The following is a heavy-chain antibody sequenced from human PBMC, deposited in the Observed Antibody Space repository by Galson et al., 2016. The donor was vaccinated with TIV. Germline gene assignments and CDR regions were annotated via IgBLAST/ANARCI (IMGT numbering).Heavy chain of an antibody. CDR2: TNANTGGT. Sequence: SVKVSCKASGYSFTGYLIHWVRQAPGQGLEWMGWTNANTGGTISAQKFQGRLTMTRDTSISTAYMELTRLTSDDTAVYYCARSYYYGSGSGVDYWGQGTLVTVSS. CDR1: GYSFTGYL. V-gene: IGHV1-2*02. J-gene: IGHJ4*02. CDR3: ARSYYYGSGSGVDY. D-gene: IGHD3-10*01.